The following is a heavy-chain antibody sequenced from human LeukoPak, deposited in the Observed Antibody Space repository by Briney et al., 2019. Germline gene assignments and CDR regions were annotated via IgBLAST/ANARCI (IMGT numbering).Heavy chain of an antibody. CDR3: ARDEGYSYGYSQIIIDY. V-gene: IGHV1-2*02. Sequence: ASVKVSCKASGYTFTGYYMHWVRQAPGQGLEWMGWINPNSGGTNYAQKFQGRVTMTRDTSISTAYMELSRLRSDDTAVYYCARDEGYSYGYSQIIIDYWGQGTLVTVSS. CDR2: INPNSGGT. CDR1: GYTFTGYY. D-gene: IGHD5-18*01. J-gene: IGHJ4*02.